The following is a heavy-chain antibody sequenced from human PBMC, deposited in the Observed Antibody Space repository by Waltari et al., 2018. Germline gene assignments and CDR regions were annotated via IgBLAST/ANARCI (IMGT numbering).Heavy chain of an antibody. V-gene: IGHV4-61*02. J-gene: IGHJ1*01. CDR1: GGSIRSGSYY. Sequence: QVQLQESGPGLVKPSQTLSLTCTVSGGSIRSGSYYWSWLRQPAGKGLEWIGRIYTSGSTNYNPSLKSRVTISVDTSKNQFSLKLSSVTAADTAVYYCARSPFGYYDSSGYYFAAEYFQHWGQGTLVTVSS. D-gene: IGHD3-22*01. CDR3: ARSPFGYYDSSGYYFAAEYFQH. CDR2: IYTSGST.